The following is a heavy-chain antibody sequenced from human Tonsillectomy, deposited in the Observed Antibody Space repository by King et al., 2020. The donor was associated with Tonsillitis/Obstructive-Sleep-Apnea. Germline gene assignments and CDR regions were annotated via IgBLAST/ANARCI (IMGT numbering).Heavy chain of an antibody. V-gene: IGHV3-74*01. CDR3: ARDLGHCSSITCYRPFDY. Sequence: VQLVESGGGLVQPGGSLRLSCAASGFTFSSYWMHWVRQVPGKGLVWVSRITSDGSSTTYADSVKGRFTISRDNAKNTLYLQMNSLRAEDTAVYYCARDLGHCSSITCYRPFDYWGQGTPVTVSS. J-gene: IGHJ4*02. CDR2: ITSDGSST. CDR1: GFTFSSYW. D-gene: IGHD2-2*02.